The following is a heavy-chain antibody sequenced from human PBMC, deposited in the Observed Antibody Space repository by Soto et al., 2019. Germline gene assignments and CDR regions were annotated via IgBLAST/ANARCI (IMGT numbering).Heavy chain of an antibody. CDR3: ARGPQDIVVVVATTEYYFDY. D-gene: IGHD2-15*01. V-gene: IGHV3-21*01. CDR1: GFTFSSYS. J-gene: IGHJ4*02. Sequence: GGSLRLSCAASGFTFSSYSMNWVRQAPGKGLEWVSSISSSSSYIYYADSVKGRFTISRDNAKNSLYLQMNSLRAEDTAVYYCARGPQDIVVVVATTEYYFDYWGQGTLVTVSS. CDR2: ISSSSSYI.